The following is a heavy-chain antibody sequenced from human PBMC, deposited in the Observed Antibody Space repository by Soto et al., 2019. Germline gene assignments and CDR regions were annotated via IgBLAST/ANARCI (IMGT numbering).Heavy chain of an antibody. CDR1: GFTFSSYG. J-gene: IGHJ4*02. CDR3: AKVRYSSGWYAAAPTLGFDY. V-gene: IGHV3-30*18. Sequence: GGSLRLSCAASGFTFSSYGMHWVRQAPGKGLEWVAVISYDGSNKYYADSVKGRFTISRDNSKNTLYLQMNSLRAEDTAVYYCAKVRYSSGWYAAAPTLGFDYWGQGTLVTVSS. D-gene: IGHD6-19*01. CDR2: ISYDGSNK.